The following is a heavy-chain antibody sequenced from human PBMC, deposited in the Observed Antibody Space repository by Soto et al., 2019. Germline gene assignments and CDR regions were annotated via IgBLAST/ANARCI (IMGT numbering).Heavy chain of an antibody. J-gene: IGHJ4*02. CDR2: ISYDGSNK. CDR3: AREFAPGSPNYDY. D-gene: IGHD3-10*01. CDR1: GFTFSSYG. V-gene: IGHV3-30*03. Sequence: GGSLRLSCAASGFTFSSYGMHWVRQAPGKGLEWVAVISYDGSNKYYADSVRGRFTISRDNSKNTLSLQMDSLRAEDTAVYYCAREFAPGSPNYDYWGLGTPVTVSS.